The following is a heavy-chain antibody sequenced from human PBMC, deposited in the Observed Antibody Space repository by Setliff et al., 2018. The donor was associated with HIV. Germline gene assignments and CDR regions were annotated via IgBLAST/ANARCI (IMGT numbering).Heavy chain of an antibody. V-gene: IGHV4-4*07. Sequence: SETLSLTCTLSGGSVSLYYWNWMRQPVGKGLEWIGRLFTSGKTISSPALKSRASMSVDTSKNAVSLKLDSVTAGDSAVYFCARDLFNEWQGHYYYYMDVWGKGTTVTVTS. D-gene: IGHD3-3*01. CDR2: LFTSGKT. CDR1: GGSVSLYY. J-gene: IGHJ6*03. CDR3: ARDLFNEWQGHYYYYMDV.